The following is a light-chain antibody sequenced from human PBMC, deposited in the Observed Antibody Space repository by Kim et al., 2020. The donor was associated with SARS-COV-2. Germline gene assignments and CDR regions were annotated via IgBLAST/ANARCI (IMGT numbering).Light chain of an antibody. Sequence: VSPGERATLPCRASQGVSSNLAWYQQKPGQAPRLLIYGASTRATGIPARFSGSGSGTEFTLTISSLQSEDFAVYYCQQYNNWPITFGQGTRLEIK. V-gene: IGKV3-15*01. CDR1: QGVSSN. CDR2: GAS. J-gene: IGKJ5*01. CDR3: QQYNNWPIT.